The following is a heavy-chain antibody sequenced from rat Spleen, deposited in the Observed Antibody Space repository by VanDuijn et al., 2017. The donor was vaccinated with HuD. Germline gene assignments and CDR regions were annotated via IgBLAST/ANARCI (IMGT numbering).Heavy chain of an antibody. CDR1: GFTFSNYG. Sequence: EVHLVESGGGLVQPGRSLKLSCAASGFTFSNYGMHWIRQAPTKGLEWVASISPSGSITNYRDSVKGRFTLSRDNAKSTLYLQMGSLRSEDTATYYCTRGYDGTYYYVNWFAYWGQGTLVTVSS. V-gene: IGHV5-19*01. D-gene: IGHD1-12*02. CDR2: ISPSGSIT. CDR3: TRGYDGTYYYVNWFAY. J-gene: IGHJ3*01.